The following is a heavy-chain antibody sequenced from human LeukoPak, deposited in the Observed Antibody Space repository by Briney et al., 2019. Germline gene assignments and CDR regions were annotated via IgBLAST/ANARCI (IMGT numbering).Heavy chain of an antibody. CDR1: GGSISDYY. D-gene: IGHD1-26*01. CDR3: AAGLVGAYNY. J-gene: IGHJ4*02. CDR2: INHSGST. Sequence: SETLFLTCAVYGGSISDYYWSWFRQPPGKGLEWIGEINHSGSTNYNPSLKSRVTLSVDTSKNQLSLKLTSVTAADTAVYYCAAGLVGAYNYWGQGTLVTVSS. V-gene: IGHV4-34*01.